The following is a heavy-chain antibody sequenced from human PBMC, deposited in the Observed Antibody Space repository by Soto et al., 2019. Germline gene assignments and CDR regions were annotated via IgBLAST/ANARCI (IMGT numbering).Heavy chain of an antibody. CDR2: IYSGGST. V-gene: IGHV3-53*01. D-gene: IGHD1-1*01. CDR1: GFTVSSNY. Sequence: EVPLVESGGGLIQPGGSLRLSCAASGFTVSSNYMSWVRQAPGKGLEWASVIYSGGSTYYADSVKGRFTISRDNSKNTLYLQMNSLRAEDTAVYYCARGRYDPFYYYYYGMDVWGQGTTVTVSS. J-gene: IGHJ6*02. CDR3: ARGRYDPFYYYYYGMDV.